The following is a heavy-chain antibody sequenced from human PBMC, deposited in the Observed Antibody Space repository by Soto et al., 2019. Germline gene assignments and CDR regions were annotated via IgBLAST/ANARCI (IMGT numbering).Heavy chain of an antibody. J-gene: IGHJ4*02. D-gene: IGHD7-27*01. V-gene: IGHV1-3*01. CDR1: RYTFSSYA. CDR2: INAGYGNT. CDR3: ARDTGDGTFDF. Sequence: AAVKVSCKASRYTFSSYAMHWVRQAPGQRLEWMGWINAGYGNTKSSQKFQGRVTISRDTSASTAYMELTSLRSEDTAVYYCARDTGDGTFDFWGQGTLVTVSS.